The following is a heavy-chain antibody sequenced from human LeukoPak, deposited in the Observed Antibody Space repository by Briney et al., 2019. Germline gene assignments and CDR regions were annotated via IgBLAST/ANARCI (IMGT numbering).Heavy chain of an antibody. D-gene: IGHD3-22*01. CDR1: GGTFSSYA. CDR2: IIPIFGTA. V-gene: IGHV1-69*13. Sequence: GASVKVSCKASGGTFSSYAISWVRQAPGQGLEWMGGIIPIFGTANYAQKFQGRVTITADESTSTAYMELSSLRSEDTAVYYCARVHLGGYYYDSSGYYLIWGQGTLVTVSS. J-gene: IGHJ4*02. CDR3: ARVHLGGYYYDSSGYYLI.